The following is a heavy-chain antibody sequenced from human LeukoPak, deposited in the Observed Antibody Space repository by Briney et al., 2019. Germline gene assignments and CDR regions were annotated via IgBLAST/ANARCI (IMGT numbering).Heavy chain of an antibody. CDR1: GYTFTSYY. CDR2: INPSGGST. D-gene: IGHD3-22*01. J-gene: IGHJ4*02. V-gene: IGHV1-46*01. Sequence: ASVKVSCKASGYTFTSYYMHWVRQAPGQGLEWMGIINPSGGSTSYAQKFQGRVTMTRDTSTSTVYMELSSLGSEDTAVYYCARDGGYDSSGYHVDYWGQGTLVTVSS. CDR3: ARDGGYDSSGYHVDY.